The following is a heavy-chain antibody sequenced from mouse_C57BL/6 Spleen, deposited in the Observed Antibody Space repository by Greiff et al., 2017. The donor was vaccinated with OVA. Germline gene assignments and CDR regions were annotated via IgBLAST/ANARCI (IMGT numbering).Heavy chain of an antibody. Sequence: EVQGVESEGGLVQPGSSLKLSCTASGFTFSDYYMDWVRQVQEKGLEWVANINYDGSRSYYLDSLKSRFIISRDNAKNILYLQMSSLKSEDTATYDCARYYDPFFDYWGQGTTLTVSS. V-gene: IGHV5-16*01. CDR3: ARYYDPFFDY. CDR1: GFTFSDYY. CDR2: INYDGSRS. D-gene: IGHD2-4*01. J-gene: IGHJ2*01.